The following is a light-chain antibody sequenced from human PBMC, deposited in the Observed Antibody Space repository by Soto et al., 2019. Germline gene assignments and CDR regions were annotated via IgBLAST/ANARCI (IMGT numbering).Light chain of an antibody. Sequence: DVVMTQSPLSLPVTPGEPASISCRSSQSLLHTNGYNYLDWYIQKPGQSPQLLIYLGSNRASGVPDRFSGSGSGTDFTLKISRVGPEDVGVCYCTQAQQPLTITFGQGTRLEIK. J-gene: IGKJ5*01. CDR3: TQAQQPLTIT. V-gene: IGKV2-28*01. CDR1: QSLLHTNGYNY. CDR2: LGS.